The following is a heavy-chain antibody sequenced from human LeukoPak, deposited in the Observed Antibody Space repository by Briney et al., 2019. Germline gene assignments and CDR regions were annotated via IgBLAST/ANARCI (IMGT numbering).Heavy chain of an antibody. J-gene: IGHJ4*02. CDR2: INPSGGGT. CDR1: GYTFTNYY. D-gene: IGHD5-12*01. V-gene: IGHV1-46*01. Sequence: GASVKVSCKASGYTFTNYYLHWVRQAPGQGLEWTGIINPSGGGTTYAQKIQGRLTITRDMSTTTFYMELSGLGSEDTAVYYCARNIGTAVLDFWGQGTLVSVAS. CDR3: ARNIGTAVLDF.